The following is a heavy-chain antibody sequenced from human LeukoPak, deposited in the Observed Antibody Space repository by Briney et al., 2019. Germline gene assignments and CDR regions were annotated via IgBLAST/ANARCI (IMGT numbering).Heavy chain of an antibody. D-gene: IGHD2-2*02. CDR3: ARLQLLYDAFDI. J-gene: IGHJ3*02. V-gene: IGHV1-2*02. CDR2: INPNSGGT. CDR1: GYTFTGYY. Sequence: ASVKVSCKASGYTFTGYYMHWVRQAPGQGLEWMGWINPNSGGTNHAQKFQGRVTMTRDTSISTAYMELSRLRSDDTAVYYCARLQLLYDAFDIWGQGTMVTVSS.